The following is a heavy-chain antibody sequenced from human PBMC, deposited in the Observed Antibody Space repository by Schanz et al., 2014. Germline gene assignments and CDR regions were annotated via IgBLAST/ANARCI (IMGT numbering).Heavy chain of an antibody. J-gene: IGHJ5*02. CDR2: IYHSGRT. CDR3: ARGDISGYNGGLMDT. D-gene: IGHD5-12*01. V-gene: IGHV4-4*02. CDR1: GDSITSNRW. Sequence: QVQLQESGPGLVKPSGTLSLTCAVSGDSITSNRWWSWVRQPPGKGLEWIGEIYHSGRTNYDPSLKSQVTISMDNSNNQLSLKVSSGPAADTAIYYCARGDISGYNGGLMDTWGQGTLVTVSS.